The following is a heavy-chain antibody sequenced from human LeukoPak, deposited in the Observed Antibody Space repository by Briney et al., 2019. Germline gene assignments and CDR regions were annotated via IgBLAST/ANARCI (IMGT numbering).Heavy chain of an antibody. CDR1: GGSINGYY. CDR3: ARHSGHSSTNDAFDI. CDR2: MYSGGTT. J-gene: IGHJ3*02. D-gene: IGHD6-13*01. V-gene: IGHV4-59*01. Sequence: SETLSLTCTVSGGSINGYYWSWIWQPPGKGLDWVGYMYSGGTTNYSPSLKSRVTISEDMSKNQFSLKLTSVTAADTAVYYCARHSGHSSTNDAFDIWGQGTMVIVSS.